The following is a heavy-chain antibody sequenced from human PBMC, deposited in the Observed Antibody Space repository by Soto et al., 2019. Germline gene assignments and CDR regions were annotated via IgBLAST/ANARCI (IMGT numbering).Heavy chain of an antibody. V-gene: IGHV3-23*01. Sequence: PGAYPRLSCAASGFNFSSYSMRWVRQAPGKGLEWVSAISGSGGSTYYADSVKGRFTISRDNSKNTLYLQMNSLRAEDTAVYYCANGRSLVGADFDYWGQGTLVTVSS. CDR3: ANGRSLVGADFDY. D-gene: IGHD1-26*01. CDR1: GFNFSSYS. J-gene: IGHJ4*02. CDR2: ISGSGGST.